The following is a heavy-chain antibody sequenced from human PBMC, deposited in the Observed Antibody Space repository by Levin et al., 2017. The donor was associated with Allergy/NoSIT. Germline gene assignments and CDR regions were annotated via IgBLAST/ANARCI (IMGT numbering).Heavy chain of an antibody. D-gene: IGHD3-3*01. V-gene: IGHV5-51*01. J-gene: IGHJ4*02. CDR2: IYPVDSDT. Sequence: GESLKISCQGSGYSFTSYWIGWVRQMPGKGLEWMGIIYPVDSDTRYSPSFQGQVTISADKSISTAYLQWSSLKASDTAMYYCASSRAYYDFWSGYYTGGAFDYWGQGTLVTVSS. CDR1: GYSFTSYW. CDR3: ASSRAYYDFWSGYYTGGAFDY.